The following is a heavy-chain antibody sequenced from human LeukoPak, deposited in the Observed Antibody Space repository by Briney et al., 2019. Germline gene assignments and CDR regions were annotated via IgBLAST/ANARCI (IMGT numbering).Heavy chain of an antibody. CDR2: IWYDGSNK. V-gene: IGHV3-30*02. CDR1: GFTFSSYG. CDR3: AKDGFGDYGSGKDPNVYFDY. D-gene: IGHD3-10*01. Sequence: GGSLRLSCAASGFTFSSYGMHWVRQAPGKGLEWVAVIWYDGSNKYYADSVKGRFTISRDNSKNTLYLQMNSLRAEDTAVYYCAKDGFGDYGSGKDPNVYFDYWGQGTLVTVSS. J-gene: IGHJ4*02.